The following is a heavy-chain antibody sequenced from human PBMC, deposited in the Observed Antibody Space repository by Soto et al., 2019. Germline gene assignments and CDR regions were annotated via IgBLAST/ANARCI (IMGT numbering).Heavy chain of an antibody. Sequence: PSETPSLTCAASGGSISSGGYSWSWIRQPPGKGLEWIGYIYHSGSTYYNPSLKSRVTISVDTSSKQFSLKLTSVTATDTAVYYCARATAAGIYALDVWGQGTTVTVSS. CDR2: IYHSGST. J-gene: IGHJ6*02. CDR3: ARATAAGIYALDV. CDR1: GGSISSGGYS. V-gene: IGHV4-30-2*01. D-gene: IGHD6-13*01.